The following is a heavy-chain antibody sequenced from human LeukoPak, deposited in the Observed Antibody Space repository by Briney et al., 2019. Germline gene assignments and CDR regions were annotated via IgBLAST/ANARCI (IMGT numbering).Heavy chain of an antibody. V-gene: IGHV4-59*08. D-gene: IGHD1-7*01. CDR1: GGSISSYY. Sequence: PSETLSLTCTVSGGSISSYYWSWIRQPPGKGLEWIGYIYYSGSTNYNPSLKSRVTISVDTSKNQFSLKLSSVTAADTAVYYCARVSASWNYAVDYWGQGTLVTVSS. CDR2: IYYSGST. CDR3: ARVSASWNYAVDY. J-gene: IGHJ4*02.